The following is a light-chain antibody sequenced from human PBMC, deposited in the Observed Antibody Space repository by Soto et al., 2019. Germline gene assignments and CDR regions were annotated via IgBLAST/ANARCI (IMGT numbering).Light chain of an antibody. Sequence: QSVLTQPPSTSGTPGQRVSISCSGGGSNIGINTVTWYQQLPGTAPKLLIYSNSQRPSGVPDRFSASKSGTSASLAISGLQSEDEAEYYCAAWDDSLNGYVFGPGTKVTVL. CDR1: GSNIGINT. J-gene: IGLJ1*01. V-gene: IGLV1-44*01. CDR2: SNS. CDR3: AAWDDSLNGYV.